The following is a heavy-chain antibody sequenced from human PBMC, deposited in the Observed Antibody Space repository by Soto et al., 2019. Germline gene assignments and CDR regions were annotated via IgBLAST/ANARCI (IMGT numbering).Heavy chain of an antibody. D-gene: IGHD3-10*01. CDR3: AHRGSYSVSWDVGWFGS. Sequence: QITLKESGPTLVEPTQTLTLTCSFSGFSLSNSGVGVGWFRQALGKALECLGIIYWDNDRRYTPSLKDRLSITKDTSKNHIVVTMTYMEPVDTRTYYRAHRGSYSVSWDVGWFGSWGQGTPVTVS. V-gene: IGHV2-5*02. CDR1: GFSLSNSGVG. CDR2: IYWDNDR. J-gene: IGHJ5*01.